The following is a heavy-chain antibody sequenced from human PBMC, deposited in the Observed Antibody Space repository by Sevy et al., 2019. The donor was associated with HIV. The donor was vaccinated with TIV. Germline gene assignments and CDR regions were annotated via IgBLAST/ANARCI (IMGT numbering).Heavy chain of an antibody. CDR3: VKAEWLVLDAFDI. J-gene: IGHJ3*02. CDR2: ISGSGGST. D-gene: IGHD6-19*01. V-gene: IGHV3-23*01. Sequence: GGSLRLSCAASGFTFSSYAMSWVRQAPGKGLEWVSAISGSGGSTYYADSVKGRFTISRDNSKNTLYLQMNSLRAEDTAVYYCVKAEWLVLDAFDIWGQGTMVTVSS. CDR1: GFTFSSYA.